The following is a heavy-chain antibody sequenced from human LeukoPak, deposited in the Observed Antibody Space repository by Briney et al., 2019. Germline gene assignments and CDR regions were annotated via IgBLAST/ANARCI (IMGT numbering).Heavy chain of an antibody. CDR2: IYYSRST. CDR3: ARDRSSGFDY. J-gene: IGHJ4*02. CDR1: GGSISSYY. V-gene: IGHV4-59*01. D-gene: IGHD6-19*01. Sequence: PSETLSLTCTVSGGSISSYYWSWIRQPPGKGLEWIGYIYYSRSTNYNPSLKSRVTISVDTSKNQFSLKLSSVTAADTAVYYCARDRSSGFDYWGQGTLVTVSS.